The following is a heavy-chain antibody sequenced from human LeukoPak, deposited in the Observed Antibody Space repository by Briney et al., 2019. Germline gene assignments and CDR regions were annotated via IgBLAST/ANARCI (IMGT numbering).Heavy chain of an antibody. CDR3: ATSNYYNGMDV. V-gene: IGHV3-23*01. J-gene: IGHJ6*02. CDR1: GFTFSSYT. CDR2: ISGSGGST. Sequence: GGSLRLSCAASGFTFSSYTMTWVRQAPGKGLEWVSAISGSGGSTYYADSVKGRFTISRDNSKNTLYLQMNSLRAEDTAVYYCATSNYYNGMDVWGQGTTVTVSS.